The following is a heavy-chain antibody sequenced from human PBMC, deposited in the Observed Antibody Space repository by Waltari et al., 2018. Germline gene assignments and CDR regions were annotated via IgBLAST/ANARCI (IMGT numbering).Heavy chain of an antibody. Sequence: EVQLVESGGGLVQPGGSLRLSCAVSGFPFSNYWMSWVRQAPGKGLEGVANIKLDGSAKNSVDSVKGRFTISRDNAKNSLYLQMNSLRAEDTAMYYCARQGNMDVWGQGTTVTVSS. CDR3: ARQGNMDV. J-gene: IGHJ6*02. CDR2: IKLDGSAK. CDR1: GFPFSNYW. V-gene: IGHV3-7*01.